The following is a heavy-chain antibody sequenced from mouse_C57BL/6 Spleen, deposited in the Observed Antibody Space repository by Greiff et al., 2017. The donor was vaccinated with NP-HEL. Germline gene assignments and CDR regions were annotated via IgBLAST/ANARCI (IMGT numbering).Heavy chain of an antibody. V-gene: IGHV1-64*01. Sequence: VQLQQSGAELVKPGASVQLSCKASGYTFTSSWMHWVKQRPGQGLEWIGMIHPNSGSTNYNEKFKSKATLTVDKSSSTAYMQLSSLTSEDSAVYYCARLLREDYWGQGTTLTVSS. CDR2: IHPNSGST. CDR1: GYTFTSSW. D-gene: IGHD1-1*01. CDR3: ARLLREDY. J-gene: IGHJ2*01.